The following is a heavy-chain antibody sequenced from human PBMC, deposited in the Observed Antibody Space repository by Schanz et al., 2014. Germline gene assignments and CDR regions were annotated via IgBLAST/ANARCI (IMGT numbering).Heavy chain of an antibody. Sequence: EVQLVESGGGLVKPGGSLRLSCAASGFNFSDYAMCWVRQAPGKGLEWVSSISGDHRNTFYADSVKGRFTISRDNSKSTLYVEMNSLRVEDTAVYYCAKTLFPGGTQTFGNWGRGTLVTVSS. CDR1: GFNFSDYA. V-gene: IGHV3-23*04. D-gene: IGHD2-8*02. CDR2: ISGDHRNT. CDR3: AKTLFPGGTQTFGN. J-gene: IGHJ4*02.